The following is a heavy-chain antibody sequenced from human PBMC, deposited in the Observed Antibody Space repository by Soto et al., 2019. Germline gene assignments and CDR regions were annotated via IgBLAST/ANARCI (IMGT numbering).Heavy chain of an antibody. CDR1: GGTFSNYA. V-gene: IGHV1-69*12. CDR3: ARGGDSVVVPTDISWFDP. J-gene: IGHJ5*02. CDR2: IIPMFGSA. D-gene: IGHD2-2*01. Sequence: QVQLVQSGAEVKKPGSSVKVSCKASGGTFSNYAISWVRQAPGQGLEWMGGIIPMFGSANYAQKFQGRVTITADESTSTAYMELSSLRSEDTAVYYCARGGDSVVVPTDISWFDPWGQGTLVTVSS.